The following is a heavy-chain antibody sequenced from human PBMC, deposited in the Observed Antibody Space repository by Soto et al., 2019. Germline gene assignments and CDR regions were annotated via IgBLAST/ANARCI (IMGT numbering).Heavy chain of an antibody. CDR3: ERGAILYRRHAFYYYYYMDV. D-gene: IGHD2-8*01. CDR2: INSDGSST. J-gene: IGHJ6*03. CDR1: GFTFSSYW. V-gene: IGHV3-74*01. Sequence: GGSLRLSCAASGFTFSSYWMHWVRQAPGKGLGWVSRINSDGSSTSYADSVKGRFTISRDHAKNPLYLQMNSLRADDTAVYYCERGAILYRRHAFYYYYYMDVWGQGTTVTVSS.